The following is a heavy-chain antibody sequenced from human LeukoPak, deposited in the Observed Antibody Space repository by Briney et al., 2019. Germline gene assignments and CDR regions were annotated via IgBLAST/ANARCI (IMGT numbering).Heavy chain of an antibody. V-gene: IGHV3-13*01. Sequence: TGGSLRLSCAASGFTFSSYDMHWVRQTTGRGLEWVSGIGTAGDTYSPGSVKGRFTISRENAKNSLYLQMNSLGAGDTAVYYCARDFGPSTAAWGAFDIWAQGTMVIVSS. D-gene: IGHD6-6*01. CDR3: ARDFGPSTAAWGAFDI. CDR1: GFTFSSYD. CDR2: IGTAGDT. J-gene: IGHJ3*02.